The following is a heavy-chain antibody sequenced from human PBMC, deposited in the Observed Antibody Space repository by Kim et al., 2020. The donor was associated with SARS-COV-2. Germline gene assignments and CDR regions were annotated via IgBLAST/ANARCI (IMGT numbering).Heavy chain of an antibody. CDR2: IIPMFEAS. Sequence: SVKVSCQASGGAFRNHAFSWVRQAPGQGLEWMGGIIPMFEASNYAPKFQGRVAITADESTSTAYMELSSLRSDDTAVYYCARSLEEYYYEVSGYYPFDAFEIWGQGTTV. CDR3: ARSLEEYYYEVSGYYPFDAFEI. D-gene: IGHD3-22*01. J-gene: IGHJ3*02. V-gene: IGHV1-69*13. CDR1: GGAFRNHA.